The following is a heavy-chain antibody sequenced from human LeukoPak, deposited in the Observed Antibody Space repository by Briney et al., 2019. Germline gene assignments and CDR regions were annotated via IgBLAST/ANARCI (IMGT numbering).Heavy chain of an antibody. CDR3: ARAGDSSGYYPYYYYYYMDV. Sequence: GESLKISCKGSGYSFTSYWIGWVRQMPGKGLEWMGIIYPGDSDTRYSPSFQGQVTISADKSISTAYLQWSSLKASDTAMYYCARAGDSSGYYPYYYYYYMDVWSKGTTVTVSS. D-gene: IGHD3-22*01. V-gene: IGHV5-51*01. CDR1: GYSFTSYW. J-gene: IGHJ6*03. CDR2: IYPGDSDT.